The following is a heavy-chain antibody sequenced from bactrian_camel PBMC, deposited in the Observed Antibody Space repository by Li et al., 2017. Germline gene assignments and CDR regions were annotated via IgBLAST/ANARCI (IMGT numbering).Heavy chain of an antibody. CDR2: IKPRGAPR. Sequence: ESGGGSVQAGGSLSLSCEMSGYTYTSKPCMGWFRQSPGKEREEIAEIKPRGAPRYLVDSVRGRFIISRDNDKNTLSLQMDHLEPEDTGMYYCAADCALGSWYTGFPPFNSWGQGTQVTVS. CDR3: AADCALGSWYTGFPPFNS. J-gene: IGHJ6*01. V-gene: IGHV3S59*01. CDR1: GYTYTSKP. D-gene: IGHD6*01.